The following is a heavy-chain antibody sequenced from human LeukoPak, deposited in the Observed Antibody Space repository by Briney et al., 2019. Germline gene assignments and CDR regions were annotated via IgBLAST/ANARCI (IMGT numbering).Heavy chain of an antibody. CDR1: VGSFFAYF. J-gene: IGHJ6*03. CDR3: ARGFPYYYYYYMDV. Sequence: SETLSVTCVVYVGSFFAYFWRWIRQPPGRGLEWIGEINHSGSTNYNPSLKSRVTIAVDTSKNQFSLKLSSVTAADTAVYYCARGFPYYYYYYMDVWRKGTTVSVSS. CDR2: INHSGST. V-gene: IGHV4-34*01.